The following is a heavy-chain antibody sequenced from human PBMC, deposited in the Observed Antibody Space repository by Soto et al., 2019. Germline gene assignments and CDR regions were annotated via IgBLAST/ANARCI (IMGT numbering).Heavy chain of an antibody. Sequence: QVQLVESGGGVVQPGGSLRLSCAASGFTFSNYCMHWVRQAPGKGLEWVAVIWYDGNNKYYADSVKGRFTISRDNSNNTLYVQITSLRAEDTAVYYCARGLNSLFDYWGQGTLVTVSS. CDR2: IWYDGNNK. CDR1: GFTFSNYC. V-gene: IGHV3-33*01. J-gene: IGHJ4*02. CDR3: ARGLNSLFDY. D-gene: IGHD2-21*01.